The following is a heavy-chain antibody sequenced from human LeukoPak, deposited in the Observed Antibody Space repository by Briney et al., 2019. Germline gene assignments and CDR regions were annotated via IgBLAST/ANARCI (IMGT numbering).Heavy chain of an antibody. Sequence: GRSLRLSCAAAGFTFDDYAMHWVRQAPGKGLEWVSGISWNSGSIGYADSVKGRFTISRDNAKNSLYLQMNSLRAEDTALYYCAKDSGSSWYSDYYYYYGMDVWGQGTTVTVSS. J-gene: IGHJ6*02. D-gene: IGHD6-13*01. CDR2: ISWNSGSI. CDR3: AKDSGSSWYSDYYYYYGMDV. V-gene: IGHV3-9*01. CDR1: GFTFDDYA.